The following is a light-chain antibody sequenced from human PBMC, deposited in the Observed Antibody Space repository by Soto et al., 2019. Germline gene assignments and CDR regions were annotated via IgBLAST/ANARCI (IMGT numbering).Light chain of an antibody. V-gene: IGKV3-15*01. Sequence: EIVMTQSPATLSVSPGERATLSCRASQSIGSNLAWYQQKPGQAPRLLMYGASSRPTGIPARFSGSESGTEFTLTISSLQSEDFAVYYCQQYNNWPLTFGPGTQVDIK. CDR2: GAS. CDR1: QSIGSN. CDR3: QQYNNWPLT. J-gene: IGKJ3*01.